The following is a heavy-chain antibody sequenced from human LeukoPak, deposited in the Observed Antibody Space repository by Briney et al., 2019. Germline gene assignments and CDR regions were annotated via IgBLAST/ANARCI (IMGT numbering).Heavy chain of an antibody. J-gene: IGHJ5*02. Sequence: SETLSLTCAVYGGSFSGYYWSWIRQPPGKGLEWIGEINHSGSTSYNPSLKSRVTISVDTSKNQFSLKLSSVTAADTAVYYCARTIVVVPAADKSGWFDPWGQGTLVTVSS. CDR2: INHSGST. V-gene: IGHV4-34*01. CDR3: ARTIVVVPAADKSGWFDP. D-gene: IGHD2-2*01. CDR1: GGSFSGYY.